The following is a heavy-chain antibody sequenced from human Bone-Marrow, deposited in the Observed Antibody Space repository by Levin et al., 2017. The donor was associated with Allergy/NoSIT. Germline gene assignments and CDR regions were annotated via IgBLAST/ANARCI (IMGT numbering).Heavy chain of an antibody. Sequence: GESLKISCAASGFTFSSYWMHWVRQAPGKGLVWVSRINSDGSSTSYADSVKGRFTISRDNAKNTLYLQMNSLRAEDTAVYYCARGGSYLHYFDYWGQGTLVTVSS. D-gene: IGHD1-26*01. CDR1: GFTFSSYW. V-gene: IGHV3-74*01. CDR2: INSDGSST. CDR3: ARGGSYLHYFDY. J-gene: IGHJ4*02.